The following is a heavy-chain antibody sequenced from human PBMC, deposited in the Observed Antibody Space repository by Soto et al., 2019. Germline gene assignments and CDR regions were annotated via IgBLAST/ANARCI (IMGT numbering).Heavy chain of an antibody. CDR2: FMPILGAA. CDR3: ARGNAFDI. Sequence: QLQLGQSGAEVKKPGSSVKVSCKASGGNFSSFTVNWVRQAPGQGHEWMGGFMPILGAANYAPKFQGRVTIIADESTNTGYMELSSLRSEDTAVYYCARGNAFDIWGQGPMVTFS. J-gene: IGHJ3*02. V-gene: IGHV1-69*01. CDR1: GGNFSSFT.